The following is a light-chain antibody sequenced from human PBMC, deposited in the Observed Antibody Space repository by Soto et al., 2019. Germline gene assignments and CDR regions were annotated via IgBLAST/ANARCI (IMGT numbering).Light chain of an antibody. CDR2: DAS. CDR1: QRISTY. CDR3: QQSYSTPHT. Sequence: FQIAHTPTSLSASVLDRVTITCRASQRISTYLNWYQQKPGKAPKFLIYDASNLKSGVPSRFSGGGSGTDFTLTISSLQPEDFATYYCQQSYSTPHTFGQGTKVDIK. J-gene: IGKJ1*01. V-gene: IGKV1-39*01.